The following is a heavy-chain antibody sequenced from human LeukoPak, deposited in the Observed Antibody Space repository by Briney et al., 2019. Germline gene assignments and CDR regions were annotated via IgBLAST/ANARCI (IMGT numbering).Heavy chain of an antibody. Sequence: GGSLRLSCAASGFTFSSYRMHWVRQAPGKGQVWVSLINSDGSRTSYADSVKGRFTISRDNAKNTLYLQMNSLRAEDTAVYYCAREGSGSYMVWYYYGMDLWGQGTTVTVS. CDR2: INSDGSRT. J-gene: IGHJ6*02. CDR3: AREGSGSYMVWYYYGMDL. CDR1: GFTFSSYR. D-gene: IGHD1-26*01. V-gene: IGHV3-74*01.